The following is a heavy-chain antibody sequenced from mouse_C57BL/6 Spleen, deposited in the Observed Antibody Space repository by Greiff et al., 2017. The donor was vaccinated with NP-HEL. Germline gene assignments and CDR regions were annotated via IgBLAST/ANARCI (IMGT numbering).Heavy chain of an antibody. Sequence: EVKLMESGEGLVKPGGSLKLSCAASGFTFSSYAMSWVRQTPEKRLEWVAYISSGGDYIYYADTVKGRFTISRDNARNTLYLQMSSLKSEDTAMYYCTRDAIYDAISYAMDYWGQGTSVTVSS. CDR2: ISSGGDYI. V-gene: IGHV5-9-1*02. CDR1: GFTFSSYA. CDR3: TRDAIYDAISYAMDY. J-gene: IGHJ4*01. D-gene: IGHD2-3*01.